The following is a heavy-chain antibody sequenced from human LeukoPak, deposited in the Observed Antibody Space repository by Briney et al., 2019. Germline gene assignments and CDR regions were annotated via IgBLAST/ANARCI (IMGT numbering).Heavy chain of an antibody. Sequence: SETLSLTCTVSGGSISSYYWSWIRQPPGKGLEWIGYIYYSGSTNYNPSLKSRVTISVDTSKNQFSLKLSSVTAADTAVYYCARDRGSYGDWYFDLWGRGTLVTVSS. V-gene: IGHV4-59*01. CDR1: GGSISSYY. CDR3: ARDRGSYGDWYFDL. D-gene: IGHD1-26*01. CDR2: IYYSGST. J-gene: IGHJ2*01.